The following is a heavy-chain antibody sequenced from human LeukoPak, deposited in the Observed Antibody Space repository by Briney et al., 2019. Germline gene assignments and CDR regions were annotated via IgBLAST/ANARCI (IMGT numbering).Heavy chain of an antibody. J-gene: IGHJ3*02. CDR1: GYSISSGYY. CDR3: ARTWTPGGDAFDI. Sequence: SETLSLTCTVSGYSISSGYYWGWIRQPPGKGLEWIGNIYQTGSTYYNPSLKSRVTISLDTSKNQFSLKLSSVTAADTAVYYCARTWTPGGDAFDIWGQGTMVIVSS. D-gene: IGHD3/OR15-3a*01. V-gene: IGHV4-38-2*02. CDR2: IYQTGST.